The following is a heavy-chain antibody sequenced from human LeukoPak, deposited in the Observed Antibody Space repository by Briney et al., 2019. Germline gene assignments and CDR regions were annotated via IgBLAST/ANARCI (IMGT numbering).Heavy chain of an antibody. CDR1: GGSISSGGYS. Sequence: SETLSLTCAVSGGSISSGGYSWSWIRQPPGKGLEWIGYIYHSGSTYYNPSLKSRVTISVDRSKNQFSLKLSSVTAADTAVYYCARVYCGGDCYSKYLDLWGRGTLVTVSS. CDR3: ARVYCGGDCYSKYLDL. V-gene: IGHV4-30-2*01. J-gene: IGHJ2*01. D-gene: IGHD2-21*02. CDR2: IYHSGST.